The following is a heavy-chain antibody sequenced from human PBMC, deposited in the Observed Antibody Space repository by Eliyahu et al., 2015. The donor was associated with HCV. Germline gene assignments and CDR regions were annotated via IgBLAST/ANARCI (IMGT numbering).Heavy chain of an antibody. CDR3: AKDFYGDYGGLDY. D-gene: IGHD4-17*01. J-gene: IGHJ4*02. CDR1: GFTFSAYA. CDR2: IRGNDGST. V-gene: IGHV3-23*01. Sequence: EVQLLESGGNLVQPGGSLXLSCAASGFTFSAYAMHWVRQAPGKGLEWVSTIRGNDGSTYYADSVKGRFTISRDNSKNTLYLQMNSLRAEDTAIYYCAKDFYGDYGGLDYWGQGTLVTVSS.